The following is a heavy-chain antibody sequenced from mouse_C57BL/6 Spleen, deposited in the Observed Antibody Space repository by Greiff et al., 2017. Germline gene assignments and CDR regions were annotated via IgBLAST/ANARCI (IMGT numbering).Heavy chain of an antibody. V-gene: IGHV5-12*01. CDR1: GFTFSDYY. Sequence: EVKLMESGGGLVQPGGSLKLSCAASGFTFSDYYMYWVRQTPEKRLEWVAYISNGGGSTYYPDTVKGRFTISRDNAKNTLYLQMSRLKSEDTAMYYCARELLAYWGQGTLVTVSA. CDR3: ARELLAY. J-gene: IGHJ3*01. CDR2: ISNGGGST. D-gene: IGHD4-1*01.